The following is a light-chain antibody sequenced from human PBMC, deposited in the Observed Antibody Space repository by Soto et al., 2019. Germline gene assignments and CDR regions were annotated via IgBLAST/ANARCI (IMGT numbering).Light chain of an antibody. V-gene: IGKV1-39*01. CDR3: QQSFRARS. J-gene: IGKJ1*01. CDR1: QSISGY. CDR2: AAS. Sequence: DIQMTQSPASLSASVGDRVTISCRASQSISGYLNWYQQKPGKAPELLIYAASTLQTGVPSRFSGSGSGTEFTLSINSLQPEDFATYYCQQSFRARSFGQRTRVQF.